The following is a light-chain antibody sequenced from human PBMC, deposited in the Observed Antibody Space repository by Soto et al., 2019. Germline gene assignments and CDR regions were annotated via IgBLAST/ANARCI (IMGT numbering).Light chain of an antibody. CDR3: QQYNNWPRT. V-gene: IGKV3D-15*01. J-gene: IGKJ1*01. CDR2: GAS. CDR1: QSVSNN. Sequence: EIVLTQSPGTLSLSPGERATLSCRASQSVSNNLAWYQQKLGQAPRLLIYGASTRATGIPARFSGSGSGTEFTLTISSLQSEDFAVYYCQQYNNWPRTFGQGTKVDIK.